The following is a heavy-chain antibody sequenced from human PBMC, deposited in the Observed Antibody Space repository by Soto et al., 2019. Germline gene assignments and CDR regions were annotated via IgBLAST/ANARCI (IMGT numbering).Heavy chain of an antibody. CDR3: AHSRYYTSGTLYRDFDY. CDR1: GFSLSTSRVG. D-gene: IGHD2-8*01. J-gene: IGHJ4*02. Sequence: QITLKESGPTLVKPTQTLTLTSSFSGFSLSTSRVGVGWIRQPPGKALEWLALIYWDDDKRYSPSLKRRLTITKDTSENQVVLIMTNMDPVDTATYYCAHSRYYTSGTLYRDFDYWGQGALVTVSS. V-gene: IGHV2-5*02. CDR2: IYWDDDK.